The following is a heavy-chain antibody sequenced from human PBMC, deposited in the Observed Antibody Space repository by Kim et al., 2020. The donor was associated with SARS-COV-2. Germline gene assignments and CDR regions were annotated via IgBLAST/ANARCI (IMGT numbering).Heavy chain of an antibody. CDR1: GGSFSGYY. CDR2: INHSGST. J-gene: IGHJ4*02. D-gene: IGHD3-10*01. V-gene: IGHV4-34*01. Sequence: SETLSLTCAVYGGSFSGYYWSWIRQPPGKGLEWIGEINHSGSTNYNPSLKSRVTISVDTSKNQFSLKLSSVTAADTAVYYCARHFYGSPGYFDYWGQGTLVTVSS. CDR3: ARHFYGSPGYFDY.